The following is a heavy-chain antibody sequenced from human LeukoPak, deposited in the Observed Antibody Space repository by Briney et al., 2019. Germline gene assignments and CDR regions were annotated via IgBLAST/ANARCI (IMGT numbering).Heavy chain of an antibody. V-gene: IGHV1-46*01. CDR3: ARDTYYYDSSGSPFGY. D-gene: IGHD3-22*01. J-gene: IGHJ4*02. Sequence: LGASVKVSCKASGYTFTSYYMHWVRQAPGQGLEWMGIINPSGGSTSYAQKFQGGVTMTRDTSTSTVYMELSSLRSEDTAVYYCARDTYYYDSSGSPFGYWGQGTLVTVAS. CDR1: GYTFTSYY. CDR2: INPSGGST.